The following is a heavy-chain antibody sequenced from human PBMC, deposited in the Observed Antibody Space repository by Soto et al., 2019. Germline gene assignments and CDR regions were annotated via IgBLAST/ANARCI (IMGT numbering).Heavy chain of an antibody. V-gene: IGHV4-34*01. Sequence: SETLSLTCAVYGGSFSGYYWSWIRQPPGKGLEWIGEINHSGSTNYNPSLKSRVTISVDTSKNQFSLKLSSVTAADTAVYYCATLPLLNHYYMDVWGKGTKVTVSS. CDR3: ATLPLLNHYYMDV. D-gene: IGHD2-15*01. CDR1: GGSFSGYY. CDR2: INHSGST. J-gene: IGHJ6*03.